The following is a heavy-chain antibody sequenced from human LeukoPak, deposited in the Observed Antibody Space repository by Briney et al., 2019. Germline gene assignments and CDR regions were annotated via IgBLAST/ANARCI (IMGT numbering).Heavy chain of an antibody. J-gene: IGHJ4*02. CDR1: GYTFTGYY. CDR3: ARGRNDYGDYEVDY. CDR2: INPNSGGT. V-gene: IGHV1-2*02. Sequence: VKVSCKASGYTFTGYYMHWVRQAPGQGLEWMGWINPNSGGTNYAQKFQGRVTMTRDTSISTAYMELSRLRSDDTAMYYCARGRNDYGDYEVDYWGQGTLVTVSS. D-gene: IGHD4-17*01.